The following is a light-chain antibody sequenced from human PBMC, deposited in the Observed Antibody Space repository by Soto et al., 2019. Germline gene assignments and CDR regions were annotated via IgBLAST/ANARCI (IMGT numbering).Light chain of an antibody. Sequence: QSALTQPASVSGSPGQSITISCTGSSSDIGTYNYLSWYQQHPGKAPKLMIYEVSDRPSGISNRFSGSKSGNTASLTISGLQAEDEADYYCSSYTSSGTHWVFGEGTKLTVL. CDR3: SSYTSSGTHWV. J-gene: IGLJ3*02. CDR2: EVS. CDR1: SSDIGTYNY. V-gene: IGLV2-14*01.